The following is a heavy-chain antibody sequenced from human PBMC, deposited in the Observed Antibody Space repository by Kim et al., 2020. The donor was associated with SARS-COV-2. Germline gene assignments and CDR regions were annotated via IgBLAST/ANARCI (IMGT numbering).Heavy chain of an antibody. J-gene: IGHJ4*02. D-gene: IGHD5-12*01. Sequence: GGSLRLSCAASGFTFSSYAMSWVRQAPGKGLEWVSCISTGGGSTYYADSVKGRFTISRDNSKSTLYLQMNSLRAEDTAVYYCANRAQYMVATDYWGQGILVTVSS. V-gene: IGHV3-23*01. CDR1: GFTFSSYA. CDR2: ISTGGGST. CDR3: ANRAQYMVATDY.